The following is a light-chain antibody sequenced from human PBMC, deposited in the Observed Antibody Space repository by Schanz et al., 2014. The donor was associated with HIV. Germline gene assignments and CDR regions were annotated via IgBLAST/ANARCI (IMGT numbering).Light chain of an antibody. V-gene: IGLV2-14*03. CDR3: SSYTTGSTVV. Sequence: SALTQPASVSGSPGQSISISCTGTNNDIGSYTYVAWYQQHPGKAPKVVVYGVFDRPSGISNRFSGSKSGNTASLTISGLQSEDEAEYFCSSYTTGSTVVFGGGTKLTVL. CDR2: GVF. CDR1: NNDIGSYTY. J-gene: IGLJ2*01.